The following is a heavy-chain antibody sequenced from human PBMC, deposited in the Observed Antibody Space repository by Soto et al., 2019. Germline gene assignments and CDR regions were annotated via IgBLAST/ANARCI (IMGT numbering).Heavy chain of an antibody. Sequence: GGSLRLSCAASGFTFDNYAMHWVRQAPGKGLEWVSGISWNSNTIAYADSVKGRFTISRDNAKNSLYLQMNSLRAEATAFYYCAKDHVAAATGSLIFEHWGQGTLVTVSS. D-gene: IGHD6-13*01. CDR1: GFTFDNYA. CDR3: AKDHVAAATGSLIFEH. CDR2: ISWNSNTI. V-gene: IGHV3-9*01. J-gene: IGHJ1*01.